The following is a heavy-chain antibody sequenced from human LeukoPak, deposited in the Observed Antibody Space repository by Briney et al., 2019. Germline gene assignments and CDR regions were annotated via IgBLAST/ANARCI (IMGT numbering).Heavy chain of an antibody. CDR3: VRGRERVAATNNWFDP. V-gene: IGHV3-21*01. CDR1: GFTFSSYT. Sequence: GGSLRLSCAASGFTFSSYTMNWVRQAPGKGLEWVSSISTSSSYINYADSVKGRFTISRDNAKKSLHLQMNSLRAEDTAVYYCVRGRERVAATNNWFDPWGQGTLVTVSS. D-gene: IGHD2-15*01. J-gene: IGHJ5*02. CDR2: ISTSSSYI.